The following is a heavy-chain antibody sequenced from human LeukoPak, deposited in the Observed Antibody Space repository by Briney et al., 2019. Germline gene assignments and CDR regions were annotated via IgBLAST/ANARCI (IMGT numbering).Heavy chain of an antibody. J-gene: IGHJ5*02. D-gene: IGHD6-13*01. Sequence: SETLSLTCTVSGGSISNRNECWGWIRQPPGKGLEWIGSIYYSGSTYYNPSLKSRVTISVDTSKNQFSLKLSSVTAADTAVYYCARGGSSSRGLNWFDPWGQGTLVTVSS. CDR3: ARGGSSSRGLNWFDP. CDR2: IYYSGST. CDR1: GGSISNRNEC. V-gene: IGHV4-39*07.